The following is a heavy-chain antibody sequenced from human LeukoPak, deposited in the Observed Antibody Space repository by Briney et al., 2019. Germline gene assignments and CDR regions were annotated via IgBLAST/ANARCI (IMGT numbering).Heavy chain of an antibody. CDR1: GFTFSNYG. V-gene: IGHV3-23*01. Sequence: GGSLRLSCAASGFTFSNYGMHWVRQAPGKGLEWVSAISGSGGSTYYADSVKGRFTISRDNSKNTLYLQMNSLRAEDTAVYYCARGPKRCFDIWGQGTMVTVSS. J-gene: IGHJ3*02. CDR2: ISGSGGST. CDR3: ARGPKRCFDI.